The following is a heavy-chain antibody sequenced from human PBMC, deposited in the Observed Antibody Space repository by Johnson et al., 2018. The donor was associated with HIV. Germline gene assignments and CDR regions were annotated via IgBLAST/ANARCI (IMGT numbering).Heavy chain of an antibody. J-gene: IGHJ3*02. V-gene: IGHV3-30-3*01. Sequence: QMQLVESGGGVVRPGGSLRLSCAASGFTFSSFAMHWVRQAPGKGLEWMAFISYDGSNKYFTDSVRGRFTISRDNSKNTLFLQMNSLRAEDTAVYYCVRRFYDSSAFDIWGQGTMVTVSS. CDR1: GFTFSSFA. CDR3: VRRFYDSSAFDI. D-gene: IGHD3-22*01. CDR2: ISYDGSNK.